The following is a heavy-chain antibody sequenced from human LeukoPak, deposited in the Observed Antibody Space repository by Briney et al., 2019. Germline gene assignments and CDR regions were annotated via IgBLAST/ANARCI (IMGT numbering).Heavy chain of an antibody. CDR2: IYYSGST. J-gene: IGHJ5*02. CDR1: GGSISSYY. D-gene: IGHD6-25*01. V-gene: IGHV4-59*08. Sequence: NPSETLSLTCTVSGGSISSYYWSWIRQPPGKGLERIGYIYYSGSTNYNPSLKSRVTISVDTSKNQFSLKLSSVTAADTAVYYCARHPGVIAGAKFDPWGQGTLVTVSS. CDR3: ARHPGVIAGAKFDP.